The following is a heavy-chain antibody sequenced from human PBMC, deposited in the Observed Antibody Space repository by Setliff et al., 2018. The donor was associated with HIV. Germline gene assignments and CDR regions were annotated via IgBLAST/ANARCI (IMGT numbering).Heavy chain of an antibody. J-gene: IGHJ4*02. V-gene: IGHV4-59*11. Sequence: SETLSLTCTVSGGSITSHYWSWIRQPPGKGLEWIGYILYSGSTNYNPSLKSRVTISIDTSKNQFPLKLDSVTAADTADYYCASGRYYDFWSGFDYYFDYWGQGTLVTVSS. D-gene: IGHD3-3*01. CDR2: ILYSGST. CDR1: GGSITSHY. CDR3: ASGRYYDFWSGFDYYFDY.